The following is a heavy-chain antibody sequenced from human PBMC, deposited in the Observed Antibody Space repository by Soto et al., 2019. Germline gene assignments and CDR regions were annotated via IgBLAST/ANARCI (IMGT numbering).Heavy chain of an antibody. Sequence: QVQLQESGPGLVKPSETLSLTCTVSGGSITSYYWNWIRQPPGKGLEWIGYIYNIGRTTYNPSLKRRVTISVDTSKNQFSLELSSVTAADTAVYYCARDRRMYSLLYSFDYWGQGTLVTVSS. CDR1: GGSITSYY. CDR2: IYNIGRT. J-gene: IGHJ4*02. CDR3: ARDRRMYSLLYSFDY. V-gene: IGHV4-59*01. D-gene: IGHD3-10*01.